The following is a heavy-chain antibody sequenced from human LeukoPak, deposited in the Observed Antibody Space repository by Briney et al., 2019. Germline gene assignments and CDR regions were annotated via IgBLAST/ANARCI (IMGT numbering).Heavy chain of an antibody. Sequence: GASVKVSCKSSVYTFTGYYIHWVRQPPGQGLEWMGWINPNSGGTNYAQKFQAMFIMTSDTSISTAYIELSRLRSDDTAVYYCARDAGSGYDPNYDYWGQGTLVTVSS. CDR3: ARDAGSGYDPNYDY. D-gene: IGHD5-12*01. J-gene: IGHJ4*02. CDR1: VYTFTGYY. CDR2: INPNSGGT. V-gene: IGHV1-2*02.